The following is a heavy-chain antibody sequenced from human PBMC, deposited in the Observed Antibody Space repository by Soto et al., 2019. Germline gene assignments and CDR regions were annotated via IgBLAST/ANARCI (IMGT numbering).Heavy chain of an antibody. CDR2: ISSSSSYI. CDR3: ARAHEPANWFDP. CDR1: GFTFSSYS. J-gene: IGHJ5*02. Sequence: EVQLVESGGGLVKPGGSLRLSCAASGFTFSSYSMNWVRQAPGKGLEWVSSISSSSSYIYYADSVKGRFTISRDNAKNSLYLQMNRLRAEDTAVYYCARAHEPANWFDPWGQGTLVTVSS. V-gene: IGHV3-21*01.